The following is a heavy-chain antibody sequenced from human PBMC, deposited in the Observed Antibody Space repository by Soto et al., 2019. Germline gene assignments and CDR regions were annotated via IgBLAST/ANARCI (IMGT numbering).Heavy chain of an antibody. CDR2: IIPIFGTA. V-gene: IGHV1-69*01. Sequence: QVQLVQSGAEVKKPGSSVKVSCKASGGTFNSYAFDWVRQAPGQGLEWMGGIIPIFGTANYAQKFQGRVTITADESTSTASLELNNLRSEDTAVYYCARYWAHFAYYYFYGMDVWGQGTTVTVSS. D-gene: IGHD2-8*02. CDR1: GGTFNSYA. CDR3: ARYWAHFAYYYFYGMDV. J-gene: IGHJ6*02.